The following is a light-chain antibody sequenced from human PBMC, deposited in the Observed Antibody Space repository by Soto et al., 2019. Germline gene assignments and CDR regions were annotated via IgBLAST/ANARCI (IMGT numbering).Light chain of an antibody. Sequence: EIVMTQSPATLSVSPGERATLSCTASQSVSNNYLAWYQQKPGQAPRLLIYGASSRATDIPDRFSGSGSGTDFTLTISTLEPEDFALYYCQQYGSSRTFGQGTKVDI. V-gene: IGKV3-20*01. CDR3: QQYGSSRT. CDR2: GAS. CDR1: QSVSNNY. J-gene: IGKJ1*01.